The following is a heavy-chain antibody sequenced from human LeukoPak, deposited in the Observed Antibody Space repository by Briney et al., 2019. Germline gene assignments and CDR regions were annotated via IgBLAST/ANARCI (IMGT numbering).Heavy chain of an antibody. CDR1: GYSISSGYY. V-gene: IGHV4-38-2*01. Sequence: SETLSLTCAVSGYSISSGYYWGWIRQPPGKGLECIGSIYHSGNTCYNPSLKSRVTISVDTSRNEFSLKLSSVTAADTAVYYCARLGYSSSWHHSGAFDIWGQGTMVTVSS. J-gene: IGHJ3*02. CDR2: IYHSGNT. CDR3: ARLGYSSSWHHSGAFDI. D-gene: IGHD6-13*01.